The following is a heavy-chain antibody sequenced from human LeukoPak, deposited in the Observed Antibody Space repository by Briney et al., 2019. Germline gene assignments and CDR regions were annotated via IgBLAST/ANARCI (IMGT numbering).Heavy chain of an antibody. D-gene: IGHD3-3*01. CDR1: GFTFSSYA. Sequence: GGSLRLSCAASGFTFSSYAMSWVRQAPGKGLEWVSAISGSGGSTYYADSVKGRFTISRDNSKNTLYLQMNSLRAEDTAVYYCARDPYYDFRFDPWGQGTLVTVSS. CDR2: ISGSGGST. V-gene: IGHV3-23*01. J-gene: IGHJ5*02. CDR3: ARDPYYDFRFDP.